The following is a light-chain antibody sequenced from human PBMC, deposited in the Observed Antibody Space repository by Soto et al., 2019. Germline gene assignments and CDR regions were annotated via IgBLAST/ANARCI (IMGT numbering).Light chain of an antibody. V-gene: IGKV2-24*01. J-gene: IGKJ2*01. CDR2: KVS. Sequence: DIVMTQTPLSSPVTRGQPASISCKSSQSLVHSDGNTYLSWLHQRPGQPPRLRIYKVSHLLSGVPDRFSGSGAGTHFTLKISRVEAEDVGVYYCMQATQFPHYTFGQGTKLEIK. CDR3: MQATQFPHYT. CDR1: QSLVHSDGNTY.